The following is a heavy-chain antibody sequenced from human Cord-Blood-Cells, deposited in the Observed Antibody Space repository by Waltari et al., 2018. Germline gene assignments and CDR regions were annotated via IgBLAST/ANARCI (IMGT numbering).Heavy chain of an antibody. V-gene: IGHV4-39*01. CDR3: ARRLATIFGVVIGFDY. D-gene: IGHD3-3*01. Sequence: SGPGLVKPSETLSLTCTVSGGSISSSSYYWGWIRQPPGKGLEWIGSIYYSGSTYYNPSLKSRVTISVDTSKNQFSLKLSSVTAADTAVYYCARRLATIFGVVIGFDYWGQGTLVTVSS. CDR1: GGSISSSSYY. J-gene: IGHJ4*02. CDR2: IYYSGST.